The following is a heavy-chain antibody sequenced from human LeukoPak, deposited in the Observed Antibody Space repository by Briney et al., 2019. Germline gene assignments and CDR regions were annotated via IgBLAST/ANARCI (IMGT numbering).Heavy chain of an antibody. CDR3: ARLPRYSSSWYLSY. Sequence: PGGSLRLSCAASGFTFSSYWMSWVRQAPGKGLEWVANIKQDGSEKYYVDPVKGRFTITRDNAKNSLYLQMNSLRAEDTAVYYCARLPRYSSSWYLSYWGQGTLVTVSS. CDR2: IKQDGSEK. CDR1: GFTFSSYW. J-gene: IGHJ4*02. V-gene: IGHV3-7*03. D-gene: IGHD6-13*01.